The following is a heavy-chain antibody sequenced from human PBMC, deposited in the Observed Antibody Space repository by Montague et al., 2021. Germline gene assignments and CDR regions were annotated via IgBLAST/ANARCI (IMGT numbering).Heavy chain of an antibody. D-gene: IGHD3-10*01. CDR1: GGSVSSPDW. J-gene: IGHJ5*02. CDR3: ARGPRGYGSGSRFDP. Sequence: SETLSLTCAVSGGSVSSPDWGSWVRQSPGKGLEWIGEIDHKETVTLNPSLKSRVIISLDTSKNHFSLNMTSVTAADTATYYCARGPRGYGSGSRFDPWGQGTLIVVSS. CDR2: IDHKETV. V-gene: IGHV4-4*02.